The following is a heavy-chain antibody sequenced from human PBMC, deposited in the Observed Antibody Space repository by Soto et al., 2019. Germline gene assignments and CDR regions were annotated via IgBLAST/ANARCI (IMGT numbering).Heavy chain of an antibody. Sequence: ASVKVSCKVSGGTFSSYAISWVRQAPGQGLEWMGGIIPIFGTANYAQKFQGRVTITADESTSTAYMELSSLRSEDTAVYYCASRNGYCSSTSCFDPYYYYYGMDVWGQGTTVTVSS. CDR3: ASRNGYCSSTSCFDPYYYYYGMDV. D-gene: IGHD2-2*03. CDR2: IIPIFGTA. J-gene: IGHJ6*02. CDR1: GGTFSSYA. V-gene: IGHV1-69*13.